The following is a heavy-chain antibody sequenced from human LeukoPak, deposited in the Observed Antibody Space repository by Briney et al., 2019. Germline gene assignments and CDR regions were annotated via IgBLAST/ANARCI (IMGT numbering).Heavy chain of an antibody. CDR3: AKIQGWFNAAFHI. CDR1: GFTFSNYA. J-gene: IGHJ3*02. CDR2: ISYDDTNK. Sequence: PGGSLRLSCAASGFTFSNYALHWVRQAPGKGLEWVAVISYDDTNKYYVDSVKGRFTISRDNSKNTLYLQMNSLRAEDTAVYYCAKIQGWFNAAFHIGGQGTMVTVSS. D-gene: IGHD6-19*01. V-gene: IGHV3-30*04.